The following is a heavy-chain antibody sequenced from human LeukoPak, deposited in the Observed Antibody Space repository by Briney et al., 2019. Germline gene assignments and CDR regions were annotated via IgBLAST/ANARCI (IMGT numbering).Heavy chain of an antibody. V-gene: IGHV1-8*02. CDR2: MNPNSGNT. D-gene: IGHD6-13*01. CDR3: ARDITAGIVP. CDR1: GYTFTGYY. Sequence: ASVKVSCKASGYTFTGYYMHWVRQAPGQGLEWMGWMNPNSGNTGYAQKFQGRVTMTRNTSISTAYMELSSLRSEDTAVYYCARDITAGIVPWGQGTLVTVSS. J-gene: IGHJ5*02.